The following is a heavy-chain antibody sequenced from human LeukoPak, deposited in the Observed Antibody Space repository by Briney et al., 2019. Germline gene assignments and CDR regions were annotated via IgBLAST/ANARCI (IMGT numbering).Heavy chain of an antibody. CDR2: ISWNSGSI. D-gene: IGHD3-10*01. CDR1: GFTFDDYA. V-gene: IGHV3-9*01. CDR3: ARVKPTYYYALDY. Sequence: GGSLRLSCAASGFTFDDYAMHWVRQAPGKGLEWVSGISWNSGSIGYADSVKGRFTISRDNAKNSLYLQMNSLRAEDTAVYYCARVKPTYYYALDYWGQGTLVTVSS. J-gene: IGHJ4*02.